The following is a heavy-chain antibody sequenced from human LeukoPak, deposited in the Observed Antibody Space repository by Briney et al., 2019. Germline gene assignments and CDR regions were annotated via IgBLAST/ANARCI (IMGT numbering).Heavy chain of an antibody. Sequence: WGSLRLSCAASGFTFSSYSMNWVRQAPGKGLEWVSYISSSSSTIYYADSVKGRFTISRDNAKNSLYLQMNSLRAEDTAVYYCARGHDQYSGSNQRGDYWGQGTLVTVSS. CDR3: ARGHDQYSGSNQRGDY. J-gene: IGHJ4*02. V-gene: IGHV3-48*01. CDR2: ISSSSSTI. D-gene: IGHD1-26*01. CDR1: GFTFSSYS.